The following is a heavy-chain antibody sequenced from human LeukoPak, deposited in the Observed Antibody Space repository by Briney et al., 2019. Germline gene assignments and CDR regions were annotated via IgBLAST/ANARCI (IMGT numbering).Heavy chain of an antibody. J-gene: IGHJ4*02. CDR1: GFTFSSYA. Sequence: GGSLRLSCAAPGFTFSSYAMSWVRQAPGKGLEWVSAISGSGGSTYYADSVKGRFTISRDNSKNTLYLQMNSLRAEDTAVYYCAKAHGRYSSGWYSFSRRWGQGTLVTVSS. CDR2: ISGSGGST. D-gene: IGHD6-19*01. V-gene: IGHV3-23*01. CDR3: AKAHGRYSSGWYSFSRR.